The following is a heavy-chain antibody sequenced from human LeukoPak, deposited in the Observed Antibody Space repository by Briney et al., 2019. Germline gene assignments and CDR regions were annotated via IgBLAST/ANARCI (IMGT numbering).Heavy chain of an antibody. J-gene: IGHJ4*02. CDR3: ARERDGRFFDY. V-gene: IGHV3-7*01. D-gene: IGHD5-24*01. Sequence: GGSLRLSCAVSGLTFRSFWMSWVRQAPGKGLEWVANINQEGSEKYFVDPVKGRFTISRDNAQNSLHLQMNTLTAEVTAVYYCARERDGRFFDYWGQGTLVNVSS. CDR1: GLTFRSFW. CDR2: INQEGSEK.